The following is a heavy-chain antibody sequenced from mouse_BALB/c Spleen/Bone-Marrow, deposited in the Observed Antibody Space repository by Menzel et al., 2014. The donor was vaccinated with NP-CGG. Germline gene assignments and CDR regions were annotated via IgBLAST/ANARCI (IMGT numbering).Heavy chain of an antibody. D-gene: IGHD1-1*01. CDR2: IDPANGNT. CDR1: GFNIKDTY. J-gene: IGHJ3*01. V-gene: IGHV14-3*02. CDR3: ARYYYGSSLFAY. Sequence: EVKVVESGAELVKPGASVKLSSTASGFNIKDTYMYWVKQRPEQGLEWIGRIDPANGNTKYDPKFQDKATITADTSSNTAYLQLSSLTSEDTAVYYCARYYYGSSLFAYWGQGTLVTVSA.